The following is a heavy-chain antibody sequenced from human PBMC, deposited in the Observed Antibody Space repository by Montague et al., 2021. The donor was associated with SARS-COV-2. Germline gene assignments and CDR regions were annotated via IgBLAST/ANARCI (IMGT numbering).Heavy chain of an antibody. CDR2: IYQGAST. Sequence: SETLSLTCAVSGDSIMATDCWSWVRQPPGKGLEWIGEIYQGASTNYNPSLKRRVTMSVDMSKNQVSLELYSVTAADTALYYCVRAGGFHNRPPVWGQGALVIVSS. J-gene: IGHJ4*02. V-gene: IGHV4-4*02. D-gene: IGHD4-23*01. CDR1: GDSIMATDC. CDR3: VRAGGFHNRPPV.